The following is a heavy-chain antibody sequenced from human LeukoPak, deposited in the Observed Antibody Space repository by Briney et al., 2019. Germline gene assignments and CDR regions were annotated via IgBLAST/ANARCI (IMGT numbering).Heavy chain of an antibody. CDR3: ARDQKGRNWHKGGFDP. CDR2: IYTTGTT. D-gene: IGHD1/OR15-1a*01. V-gene: IGHV4-4*07. Sequence: SETLSLTCTVSGGSISSYYWSWIRRPAGKPLEWIGRIYTTGTTEYSPSLKSRVTISIDTSKNQFSLKLNSLTATDTAIYFCARDQKGRNWHKGGFDPWGQGTLVTVSS. CDR1: GGSISSYY. J-gene: IGHJ5*02.